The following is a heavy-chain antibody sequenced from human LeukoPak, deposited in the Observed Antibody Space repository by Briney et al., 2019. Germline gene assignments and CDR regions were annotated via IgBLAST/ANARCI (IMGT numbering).Heavy chain of an antibody. D-gene: IGHD3-22*01. CDR2: IHYSGST. V-gene: IGHV4-61*01. CDR3: ASVPFVVIIGEYFQH. Sequence: ASETLSLTCTVSGGSVSSGSYYWSWIRQPPGKGLEWIGHIHYSGSTNYNPSLKSRVTISVDTSKNQFSLNLTSVTAADTAVYYCASVPFVVIIGEYFQHWGQGTLVTVSS. CDR1: GGSVSSGSYY. J-gene: IGHJ1*01.